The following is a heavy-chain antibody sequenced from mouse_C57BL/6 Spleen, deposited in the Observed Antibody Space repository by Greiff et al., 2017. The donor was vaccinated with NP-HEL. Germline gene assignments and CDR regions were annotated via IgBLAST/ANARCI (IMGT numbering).Heavy chain of an antibody. V-gene: IGHV1-81*01. Sequence: QVQLQQSGAELARPGASVKLSCKASGYTFTSYGISWVKQRTGQGLEWIGEIYPRSGNTYYNEKFKGKATLTADKSSSTAYMELRSLTSEDSAVYFWARCYYGTDYAMDYWGQGTSVTVSS. J-gene: IGHJ4*01. CDR3: ARCYYGTDYAMDY. D-gene: IGHD1-1*01. CDR1: GYTFTSYG. CDR2: IYPRSGNT.